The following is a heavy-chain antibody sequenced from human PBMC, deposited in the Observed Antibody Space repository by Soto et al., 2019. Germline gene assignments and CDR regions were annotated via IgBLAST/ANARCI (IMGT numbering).Heavy chain of an antibody. D-gene: IGHD2-15*01. CDR1: GFSFDDYA. J-gene: IGHJ3*02. Sequence: SLRLSCAASGFSFDDYAMHWVRQAPGKGLEWASSLSWSSGSIGYADSVKGRFTISRDNAKNSLYLQMNSLRAEDTAVYYCARDLVGYCSGGNCNDAFDIWGQGTMVTVSS. CDR2: LSWSSGSI. V-gene: IGHV3-9*01. CDR3: ARDLVGYCSGGNCNDAFDI.